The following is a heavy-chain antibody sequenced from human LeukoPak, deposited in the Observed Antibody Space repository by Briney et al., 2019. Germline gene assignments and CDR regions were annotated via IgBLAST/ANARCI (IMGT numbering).Heavy chain of an antibody. J-gene: IGHJ4*02. D-gene: IGHD3-22*01. CDR2: IYYSGST. Sequence: GSLRLSCAASGFTFSSYAMSWIRQPPGKGLEWIGYIYYSGSTNYNPSLKSRVTISVDTSKNQFSLKLSSVTAADTAVYYCAGTYYYDSSGYYQRFDYWGQGTLVTVSS. V-gene: IGHV4-59*08. CDR1: GFTFSSYA. CDR3: AGTYYYDSSGYYQRFDY.